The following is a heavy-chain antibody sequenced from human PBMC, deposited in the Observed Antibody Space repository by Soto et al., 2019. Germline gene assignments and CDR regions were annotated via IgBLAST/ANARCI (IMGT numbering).Heavy chain of an antibody. CDR1: GYTFTSYG. J-gene: IGHJ4*02. D-gene: IGHD5-18*01. Sequence: ASVKVSCKASGYTFTSYGISWVRQAPGQGLEWMGWISAYNGNTNYAQKLQGRVTMTTDTSTSTAYMELRSLRSDDAAVYYCARVRNTWNFSDYWGQGTLVTVSS. CDR2: ISAYNGNT. CDR3: ARVRNTWNFSDY. V-gene: IGHV1-18*01.